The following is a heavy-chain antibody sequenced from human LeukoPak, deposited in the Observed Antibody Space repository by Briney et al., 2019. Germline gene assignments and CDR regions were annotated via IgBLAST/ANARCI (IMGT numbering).Heavy chain of an antibody. CDR3: ARIISRSWKNLDY. Sequence: GGSLRLSCAASGFTFSTYAMSWVRQAPGQGPDWVASITDTGGGTYYADSVKGRFTISRDNSKNTLYLQMNSLRAEDTAVYYCARIISRSWKNLDYWGQGTLVIASS. CDR2: ITDTGGGT. V-gene: IGHV3-23*01. J-gene: IGHJ4*02. D-gene: IGHD6-13*01. CDR1: GFTFSTYA.